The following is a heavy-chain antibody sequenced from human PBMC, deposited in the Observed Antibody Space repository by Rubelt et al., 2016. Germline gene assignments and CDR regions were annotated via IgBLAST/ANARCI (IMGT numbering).Heavy chain of an antibody. V-gene: IGHV3-23*01. CDR1: GFTLSSTV. J-gene: IGHJ5*02. CDR3: VRGLPLHP. Sequence: EVQLLGSGGGLVQPGGSLGLSCGASGFTLSSTVMRWVRQAPGKGLEWVSTISSNTYYADSVNGRFTISRDNSKNTLYLQMNSLRAEDTAVYYCVRGLPLHPWGQGTLVTVSS. CDR2: ISSNT.